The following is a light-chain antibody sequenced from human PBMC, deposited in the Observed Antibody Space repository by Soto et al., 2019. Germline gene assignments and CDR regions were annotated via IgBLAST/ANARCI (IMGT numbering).Light chain of an antibody. J-gene: IGLJ1*01. CDR1: SGDVGSYNL. Sequence: QSALTQPASVSGSPGQSITISCTGTSGDVGSYNLVSWYQHHPGKAPKLMIYEGSKRPSGVSNRFSGSKSGSTASLTISGLQAEDEADYYCCSYARSSTYLFGTGTKLTVL. CDR2: EGS. CDR3: CSYARSSTYL. V-gene: IGLV2-23*01.